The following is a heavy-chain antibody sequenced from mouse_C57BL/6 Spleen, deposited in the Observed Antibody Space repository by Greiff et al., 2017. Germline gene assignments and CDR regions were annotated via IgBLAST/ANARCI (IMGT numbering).Heavy chain of an antibody. CDR1: GFNIKDYY. D-gene: IGHD1-1*01. V-gene: IGHV14-1*01. Sequence: VQLQQSGAELVRPGASVKLSCTASGFNIKDYYMHWVKQRPEQGLEWIGRIDPEDGDTEYAPKFQGQAPMTADTSSNTAYLQLSSLTSEDTAVXSCTTGTTVVARYFDVWGTGTTVTVSS. J-gene: IGHJ1*03. CDR3: TTGTTVVARYFDV. CDR2: IDPEDGDT.